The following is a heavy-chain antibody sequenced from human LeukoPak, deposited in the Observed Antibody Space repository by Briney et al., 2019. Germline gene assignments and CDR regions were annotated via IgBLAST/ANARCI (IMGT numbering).Heavy chain of an antibody. J-gene: IGHJ3*02. D-gene: IGHD1-26*01. V-gene: IGHV4-34*01. CDR1: GGSFSGYY. CDR2: IYHSGST. Sequence: SETLSLTCAVYGGSFSGYYWSWVRQPPGKGLEWIGEIYHSGSTNYNPSLKSRVTISVDKSKNQFSLKLSSVTAADTAVYYCARVGIVGAADAFDIWGQGTMVTVSS. CDR3: ARVGIVGAADAFDI.